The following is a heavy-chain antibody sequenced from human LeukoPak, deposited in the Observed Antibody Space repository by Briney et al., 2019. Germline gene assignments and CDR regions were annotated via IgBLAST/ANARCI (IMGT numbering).Heavy chain of an antibody. V-gene: IGHV3-7*01. CDR1: GFTFTKYW. CDR3: AREVWGPEF. J-gene: IGHJ4*02. Sequence: GDSLRLSCAASGFTFTKYWMTWVRQAPGKGLEWVGNIKQDGSDKNYMDSVKGRFTISRDNTKNSVYLQMSSLRAEDTAVYYCAREVWGPEFWGQGTLVTVSS. D-gene: IGHD1-14*01. CDR2: IKQDGSDK.